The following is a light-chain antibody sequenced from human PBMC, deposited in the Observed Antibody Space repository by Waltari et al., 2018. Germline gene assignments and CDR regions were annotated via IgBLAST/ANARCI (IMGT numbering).Light chain of an antibody. Sequence: EIVLTQSPATLSLSPGERATLSCRASQSVGSYLSWYQQKPGRAPRLLIFHASNRATGIPARFTGSGSGTDFTLTISSLEPEDFAFDYCQGGGNWGFTFGPGTKVDI. V-gene: IGKV3-11*01. CDR1: QSVGSY. J-gene: IGKJ3*01. CDR3: QGGGNWGFT. CDR2: HAS.